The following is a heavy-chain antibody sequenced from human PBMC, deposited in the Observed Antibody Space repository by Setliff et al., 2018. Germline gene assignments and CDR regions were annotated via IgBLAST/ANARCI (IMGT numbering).Heavy chain of an antibody. J-gene: IGHJ4*02. V-gene: IGHV1-8*01. CDR1: GHIFNSYG. CDR2: MDPNSGNT. D-gene: IGHD2-8*01. Sequence: ASVKVSCKASGHIFNSYGISWVRQATGQGLEWVGWMDPNSGNTAYGRKFQDRVTITRNTSISTAYMELSSLRSDDTAIYYCLRLVRYCTTIACHRTLGEEVWGQGTLVTVS. CDR3: LRLVRYCTTIACHRTLGEEV.